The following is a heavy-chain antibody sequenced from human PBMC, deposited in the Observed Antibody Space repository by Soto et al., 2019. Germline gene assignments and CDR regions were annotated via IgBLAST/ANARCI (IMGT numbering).Heavy chain of an antibody. CDR1: GGTVGSDA. J-gene: IGHJ5*02. D-gene: IGHD3-22*01. CDR3: ARDRTDSGYYTNWLDP. Sequence: KASGGTVGSDAITWVRQAPGQGLEWVGRIIPIFGTTNYAQNLQGRVTISADKSTLTSSMELHSRTSDDTALYYCARDRTDSGYYTNWLDPWGQGTQVTVSS. V-gene: IGHV1-69*06. CDR2: IIPIFGTT.